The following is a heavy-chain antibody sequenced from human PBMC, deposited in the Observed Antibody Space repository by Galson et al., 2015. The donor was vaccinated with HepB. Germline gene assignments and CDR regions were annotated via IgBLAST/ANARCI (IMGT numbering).Heavy chain of an antibody. V-gene: IGHV3-48*04. CDR1: GFTFSSYN. D-gene: IGHD2-2*01. J-gene: IGHJ6*02. Sequence: LRLSCAASGFTFSSYNMNWVRQAPGKGLEWVSYISSSSSIIYYADSVKGRFTISRDNAKNSLYLQMNSLRAEDTAVYYCARDLNQLLSRYYYYYYGMDVWGQGTTVTVSS. CDR3: ARDLNQLLSRYYYYYYGMDV. CDR2: ISSSSSII.